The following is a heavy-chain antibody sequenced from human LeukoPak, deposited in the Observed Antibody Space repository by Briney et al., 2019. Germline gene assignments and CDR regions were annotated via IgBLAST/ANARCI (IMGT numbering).Heavy chain of an antibody. CDR2: IFPGDSDT. J-gene: IGHJ4*02. V-gene: IGHV5-51*01. D-gene: IGHD2-8*01. CDR1: GYDFTRHC. CDR3: TKPLIYCTNGVCPSEF. Sequence: GESLKISCQGSGYDFTRHCIALVRQKPGKGLEGMAIIFPGDSDTRYNPFFQAQVAISADKSISTAYLQWSSLRASDTAMYYCTKPLIYCTNGVCPSEFWGQGTLVTVSA.